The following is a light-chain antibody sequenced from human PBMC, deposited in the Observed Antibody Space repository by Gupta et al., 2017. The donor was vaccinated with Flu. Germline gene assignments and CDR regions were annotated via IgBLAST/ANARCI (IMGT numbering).Light chain of an antibody. J-gene: IGKJ4*01. CDR3: QNENSSPIT. CDR2: AAS. V-gene: IGKV1-27*01. Sequence: DIQMTQSPSSLSASVGDRVTITCRASQGISNYLAWYQQKPGKVPKLLIYAASTLKSGVPSRFSGSGSGTDFTLTISSRQPEDVANYYCQNENSSPITFGRGTKVDIK. CDR1: QGISNY.